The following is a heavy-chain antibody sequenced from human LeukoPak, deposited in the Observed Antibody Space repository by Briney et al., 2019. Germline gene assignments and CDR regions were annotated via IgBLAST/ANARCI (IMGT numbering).Heavy chain of an antibody. D-gene: IGHD3-10*01. CDR2: IYYSGST. Sequence: SETLSLTCTVSGGSITTYYWSWIRQSPGKGLEWIGYIYYSGSTSYNPSLKSRVTISIDTSKTQFSLKLSSVTAADTAVYYCARVVYSGSWGYFDYWGQGALVTVSS. J-gene: IGHJ4*02. CDR1: GGSITTYY. V-gene: IGHV4-59*01. CDR3: ARVVYSGSWGYFDY.